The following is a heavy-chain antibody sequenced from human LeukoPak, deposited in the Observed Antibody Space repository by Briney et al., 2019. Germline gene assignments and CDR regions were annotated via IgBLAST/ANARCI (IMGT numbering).Heavy chain of an antibody. D-gene: IGHD3-9*01. Sequence: ASVKVSRKASGYTFTICGISWVRQAPGQGLEWMGWISVYNDNTNYAQKLQGRVTMTTDTSTSTAYMELRSLRSDDTSVYYCARDRSYYDILTGYFSVGKKNSYYYYGMDVWGQGTTVTVSS. CDR1: GYTFTICG. V-gene: IGHV1-18*01. CDR3: ARDRSYYDILTGYFSVGKKNSYYYYGMDV. J-gene: IGHJ6*02. CDR2: ISVYNDNT.